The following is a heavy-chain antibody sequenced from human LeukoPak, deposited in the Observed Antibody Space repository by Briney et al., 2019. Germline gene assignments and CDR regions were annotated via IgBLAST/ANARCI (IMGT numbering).Heavy chain of an antibody. CDR1: GFTFSSYG. D-gene: IGHD3-22*01. CDR3: AKDPILYDSSGYYNPYFDH. J-gene: IGHJ4*02. Sequence: GGSLRLSCAASGFTFSSYGMHWVRQAPDKGLEWVTFISYDGSNKYYADSVKGRFTISRDNSKNTLYLQMNSLRAEDTAVYYCAKDPILYDSSGYYNPYFDHWGQGTLVTVSS. CDR2: ISYDGSNK. V-gene: IGHV3-30*18.